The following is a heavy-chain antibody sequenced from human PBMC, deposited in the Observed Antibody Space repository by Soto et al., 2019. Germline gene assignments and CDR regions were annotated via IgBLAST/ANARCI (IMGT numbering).Heavy chain of an antibody. CDR3: AREGGGVVPAPFGMDV. CDR2: IYYSGST. Sequence: KPSETLSLTCTVSGGSISSGDYYWSWIRQPPGKGLEWIGYIYYSGSTYYNPSLKSRVTISVDTSKNQFSLKLSSVTAADTAVYYCAREGGGVVPAPFGMDVWGQGTTVTVSS. J-gene: IGHJ6*02. CDR1: GGSISSGDYY. V-gene: IGHV4-30-4*01. D-gene: IGHD2-2*01.